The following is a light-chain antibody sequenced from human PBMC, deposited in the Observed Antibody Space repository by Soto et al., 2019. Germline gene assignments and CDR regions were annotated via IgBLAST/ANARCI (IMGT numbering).Light chain of an antibody. Sequence: EIVLTQSPGTLSLSPGERATLSCRASESIDNNFLAWYQQKPGQAPRFLMYHASSRATGIPNRFSGSGSGTDFTLTISSLEPEDFAVYYCQQYGSAPPTFGPGTKVDVK. J-gene: IGKJ3*01. CDR3: QQYGSAPPT. CDR1: ESIDNNF. V-gene: IGKV3-20*01. CDR2: HAS.